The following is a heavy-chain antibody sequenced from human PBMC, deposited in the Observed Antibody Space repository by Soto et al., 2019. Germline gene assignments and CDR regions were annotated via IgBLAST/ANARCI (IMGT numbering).Heavy chain of an antibody. Sequence: QVQLVQSGAEVRKPGSSVRVSCKASGGSFNRHTISWVRQAPGQGLEWMGGIIPIFGTANHAQKFQGRVTIIADESKSTVYMELSSLRSDDTAIYYGSRGGGYDSTDYYYAYWGQGTLVIVSS. V-gene: IGHV1-69*01. CDR1: GGSFNRHT. CDR3: SRGGGYDSTDYYYAY. D-gene: IGHD3-22*01. J-gene: IGHJ4*02. CDR2: IIPIFGTA.